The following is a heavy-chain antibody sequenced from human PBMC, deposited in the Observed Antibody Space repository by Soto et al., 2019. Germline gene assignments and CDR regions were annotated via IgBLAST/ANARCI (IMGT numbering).Heavy chain of an antibody. V-gene: IGHV3-30*04. CDR2: MTNDGSSE. CDR1: GFTFRSYA. CDR3: ARAPCSSGCSFFDY. Sequence: QVQLVESGGGVVQPGRSLRLSCAASGFTFRSYAMHWVRQAPGKGLEWVALMTNDGSSEDYADSVKGRFTISRDNSKNTLYVQMNDLRAEDTAVYYCARAPCSSGCSFFDYWGQGTLVTVSS. J-gene: IGHJ4*02. D-gene: IGHD3-22*01.